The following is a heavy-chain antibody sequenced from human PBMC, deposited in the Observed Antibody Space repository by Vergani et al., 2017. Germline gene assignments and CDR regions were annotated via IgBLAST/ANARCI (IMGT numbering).Heavy chain of an antibody. CDR3: ARGVYYLSCSSTSCSNYYYYMDV. CDR2: INHSGST. Sequence: QVQLQQWGAGLLKPSETLSLTCAVYGGSFSGYYWSWIRQPPGKGLEWIGEINHSGSTNYNPSLKSRVTISVDTSKNQFSLKLSSVTAADTAVYYCARGVYYLSCSSTSCSNYYYYMDVWGKGTTVTVSS. D-gene: IGHD2-2*01. V-gene: IGHV4-34*01. J-gene: IGHJ6*03. CDR1: GGSFSGYY.